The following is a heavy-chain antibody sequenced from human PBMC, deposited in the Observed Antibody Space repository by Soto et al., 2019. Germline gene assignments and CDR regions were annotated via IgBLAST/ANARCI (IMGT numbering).Heavy chain of an antibody. D-gene: IGHD2-2*01. Sequence: GESLKISYKGSGYSFTSYWISWVRQMPGKGLEWMGRIDPIDSYTNYSPSFQGHVTISADKSISTAYLQWSSLKASDTAMYYCASSPRGYCSSTSCRELGNYYGMDVWAQRTTVTVSS. V-gene: IGHV5-10-1*01. CDR3: ASSPRGYCSSTSCRELGNYYGMDV. J-gene: IGHJ6*02. CDR2: IDPIDSYT. CDR1: GYSFTSYW.